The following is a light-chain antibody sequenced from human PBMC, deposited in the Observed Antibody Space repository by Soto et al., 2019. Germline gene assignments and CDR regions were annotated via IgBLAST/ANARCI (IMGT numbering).Light chain of an antibody. J-gene: IGKJ4*01. Sequence: EIVLTQSPATLSLSPGERATLSCRASQSISSYLAWYQQKPGQAPRLLIYDASNRATGIPARFSGSGSGTDFTLTISSLEPEDVAVYYCQQRNSWPLTFGGGTKVEIK. CDR3: QQRNSWPLT. V-gene: IGKV3-11*01. CDR1: QSISSY. CDR2: DAS.